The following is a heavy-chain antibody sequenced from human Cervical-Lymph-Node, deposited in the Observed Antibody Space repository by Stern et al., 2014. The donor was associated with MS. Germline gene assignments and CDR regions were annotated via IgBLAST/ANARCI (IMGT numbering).Heavy chain of an antibody. D-gene: IGHD4-17*01. CDR2: VIGDDDK. CDR3: AHTLMGDYGNWYFAR. Sequence: QITLKESGPTVVKPTETLTLTCTFSGFSLTTGVAVGWIRQPPGKAPEWLAMVIGDDDKRYSSSLKSRLTITKDSFKNQVALTMTDMDPGDSATYYCAHTLMGDYGNWYFARWGRGTLVTVSP. CDR1: GFSLTTGVA. V-gene: IGHV2-5*02. J-gene: IGHJ2*01.